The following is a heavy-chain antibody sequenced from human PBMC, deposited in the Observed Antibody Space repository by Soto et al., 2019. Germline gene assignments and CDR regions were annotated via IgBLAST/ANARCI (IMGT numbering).Heavy chain of an antibody. CDR2: VSAYNDDT. D-gene: IGHD2-15*01. Sequence: QVQLVQSGAEVKKPGASVKVSCKASGYTFSSFGINWVRQAPGQGLDWVGWVSAYNDDTKRAQNFQGRVSLTTDTSTSTTYMEVGSLRSDDTAVYYCARTCRSGGSCYHEYWGEGTLVTVSS. CDR1: GYTFSSFG. J-gene: IGHJ4*02. CDR3: ARTCRSGGSCYHEY. V-gene: IGHV1-18*01.